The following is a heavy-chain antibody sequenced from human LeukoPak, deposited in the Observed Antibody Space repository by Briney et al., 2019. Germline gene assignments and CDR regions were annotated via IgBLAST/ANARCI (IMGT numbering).Heavy chain of an antibody. CDR2: ISSSSGNR. D-gene: IGHD3-10*01. V-gene: IGHV3-48*02. CDR1: GFTFSRYN. CDR3: ARDPTMGGAFDV. J-gene: IGHJ3*01. Sequence: AGGSLRLSCEASGFTFSRYNRNWVRQAPGKGLEWVSYISSSSGNRYYAESVKGRFTVSRDNAKNSLYLQMNSLRDEDRAVYYCARDPTMGGAFDVWGQGTTVTVSS.